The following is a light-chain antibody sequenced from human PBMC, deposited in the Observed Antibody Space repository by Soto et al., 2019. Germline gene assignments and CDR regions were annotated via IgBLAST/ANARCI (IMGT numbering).Light chain of an antibody. V-gene: IGLV2-14*01. CDR2: EVS. J-gene: IGLJ2*01. CDR1: SSDVGGYNY. CDR3: SSYTTSSTLVV. Sequence: QSALTQPASVSGSPGQSITISCTGTSSDVGGYNYVSWYQQHPGKAPKFMIYEVSIRPSGVSNRFSGSKSGNTASLTISGRQAEDEADYFCSSYTTSSTLVVFGGGTQLTVL.